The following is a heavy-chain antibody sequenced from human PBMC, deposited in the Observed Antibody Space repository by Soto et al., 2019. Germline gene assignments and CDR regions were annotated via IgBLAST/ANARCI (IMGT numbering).Heavy chain of an antibody. V-gene: IGHV1-3*05. CDR1: GYTFTSYA. CDR2: IAGNGNT. Sequence: QVQLVQSGAEEKKPGASMKVSCKASGYTFTSYAMHWVRQAPGQRLEWMGWIAGNGNTKHSQKFQGAVTITRDTSASTVYLDLISLRSEDTAVYYCARGDGYRIDYWGQGTLVTVSS. J-gene: IGHJ4*02. CDR3: ARGDGYRIDY. D-gene: IGHD5-12*01.